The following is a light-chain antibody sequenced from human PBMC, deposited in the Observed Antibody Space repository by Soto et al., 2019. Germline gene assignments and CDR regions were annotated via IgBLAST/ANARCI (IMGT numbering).Light chain of an antibody. CDR1: SGHSSYA. CDR2: LNSDGSH. CDR3: QTWGTGVVV. V-gene: IGLV4-69*01. J-gene: IGLJ2*01. Sequence: QAVVTQTPSASASLGASVKLTCTLSSGHSSYAIAWHQQQPEKGPRYLMKLNSDGSHSKGDGIPDRFSGSSSGAERYLTISSLQSEDEADSYCQTWGTGVVVFGGGTKVTVL.